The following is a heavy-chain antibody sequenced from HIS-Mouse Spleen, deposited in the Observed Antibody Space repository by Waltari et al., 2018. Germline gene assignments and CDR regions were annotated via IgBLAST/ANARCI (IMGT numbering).Heavy chain of an antibody. CDR1: GGSISRGGYY. CDR3: ARSPYYDFWSGYSDNWFDP. CDR2: IYYSGST. Sequence: QVQLQESGPGLVKPSQTLSLTCTFPGGSISRGGYYWIWIRQHPGKGLEWIGYIYYSGSTYYNPSLKSRVTISVDTSKNQFSLKLSSVTAADTAVYYCARSPYYDFWSGYSDNWFDPWGQGTLVTVSS. D-gene: IGHD3-3*01. J-gene: IGHJ5*02. V-gene: IGHV4-31*03.